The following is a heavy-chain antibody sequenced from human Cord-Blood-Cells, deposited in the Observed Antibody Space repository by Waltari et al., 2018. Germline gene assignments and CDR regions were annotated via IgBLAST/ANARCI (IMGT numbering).Heavy chain of an antibody. Sequence: QVQLQQWGAGLLKPSETLSLTCAVYGGSFSGYYWSWIRQPPGKGLEWIGEINHSGITNYNPSLKSLVSISVDTAKNQFSRKLSSVTAADTAVYYCARVPASTVVTDYWGQGTLVTVSS. V-gene: IGHV4-34*01. CDR2: INHSGIT. J-gene: IGHJ4*02. CDR1: GGSFSGYY. CDR3: ARVPASTVVTDY. D-gene: IGHD4-17*01.